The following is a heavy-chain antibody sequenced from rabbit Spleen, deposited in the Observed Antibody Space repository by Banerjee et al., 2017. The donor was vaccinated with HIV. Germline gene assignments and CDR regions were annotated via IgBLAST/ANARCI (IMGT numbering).Heavy chain of an antibody. CDR3: VRDQAGDGDYGPYYLNL. CDR1: RFDFSTYS. J-gene: IGHJ4*01. D-gene: IGHD2-1*01. V-gene: IGHV1S45*01. CDR2: IDAGSSGST. Sequence: ELVESGGGLVQPGGSLKLSCKASRFDFSTYSMSWVRQAPGKGLEWIACIDAGSSGSTYYASWAKGRFTISKTSSTTVTLQMTSLTVADTATYFCVRDQAGDGDYGPYYLNLWVPGTLVTVS.